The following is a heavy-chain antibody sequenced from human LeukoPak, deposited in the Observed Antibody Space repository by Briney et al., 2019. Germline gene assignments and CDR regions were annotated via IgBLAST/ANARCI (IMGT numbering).Heavy chain of an antibody. D-gene: IGHD1-26*01. J-gene: IGHJ4*02. V-gene: IGHV3-23*01. CDR3: ARGSGSYYEDFDY. Sequence: GGSLILSCVASGFTFTSYAMSWVRQAPGKGLEWVSVNSGSGGTSYYADSVKGRFTISRDNSKNTLYLQMNSLRAEDTAVYYCARGSGSYYEDFDYWGQGTLVTVSS. CDR2: NSGSGGTS. CDR1: GFTFTSYA.